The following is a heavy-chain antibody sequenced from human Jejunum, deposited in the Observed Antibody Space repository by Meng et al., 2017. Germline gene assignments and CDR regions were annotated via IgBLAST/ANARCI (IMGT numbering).Heavy chain of an antibody. Sequence: VPGLVKPSGTLSLTCAVSGGSFSTAVYYWCWIRQSPGKGLEWIGSIFYSGTTYYNPSLKSRVTISIDTSKNQFSLKMNSVTAADTAVYYCARDTAGFGPWGQGTLVTVSS. D-gene: IGHD6-13*01. V-gene: IGHV4-39*07. J-gene: IGHJ5*02. CDR2: IFYSGTT. CDR3: ARDTAGFGP. CDR1: GGSFSTAVYY.